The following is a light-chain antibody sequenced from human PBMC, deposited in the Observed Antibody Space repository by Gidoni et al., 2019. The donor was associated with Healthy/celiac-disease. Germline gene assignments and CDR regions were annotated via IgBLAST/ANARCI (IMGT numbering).Light chain of an antibody. CDR1: QDISNY. CDR3: QQYDNSYS. J-gene: IGKJ2*03. CDR2: DAS. Sequence: DIQTTQSPSSLSASVGDRVTITCQASQDISNYLNWYQQKPGKAPKLLIYDASNLETGVPSRFSGSGSGTDFTFTISSLQPEDIATYYCQQYDNSYSFGQGTKLEIK. V-gene: IGKV1-33*01.